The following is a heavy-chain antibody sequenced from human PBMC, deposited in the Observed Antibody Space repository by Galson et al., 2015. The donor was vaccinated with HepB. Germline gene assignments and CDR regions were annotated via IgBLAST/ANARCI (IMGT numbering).Heavy chain of an antibody. Sequence: SVKVSCKASGYTFTSYAMNWVRQAPGQGLEWMGWINTNTGNPTYAQGFTGRFVFSLDTSVSTAYLQISSLKAEDTAVYYCARESVYSSSWYSRVTYYYYYGMDVWGQGTTVTVSS. V-gene: IGHV7-4-1*02. CDR3: ARESVYSSSWYSRVTYYYYYGMDV. D-gene: IGHD6-13*01. CDR1: GYTFTSYA. J-gene: IGHJ6*02. CDR2: INTNTGNP.